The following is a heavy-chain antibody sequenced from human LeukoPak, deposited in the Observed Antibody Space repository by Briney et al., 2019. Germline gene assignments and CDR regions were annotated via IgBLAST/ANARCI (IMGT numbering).Heavy chain of an antibody. V-gene: IGHV4-39*07. D-gene: IGHD4-17*01. CDR2: IYYSGST. CDR3: ARDLDTTVTMKGMDV. Sequence: SETLSLTCTVSGGSISSSSYYWGWIRQPPGKGLEWIGSIYYSGSTNYNPSLKSRVTISVDTSKNQFSLKLSSVTAADTAVYYCARDLDTTVTMKGMDVWGKGTTVTVSS. J-gene: IGHJ6*04. CDR1: GGSISSSSYY.